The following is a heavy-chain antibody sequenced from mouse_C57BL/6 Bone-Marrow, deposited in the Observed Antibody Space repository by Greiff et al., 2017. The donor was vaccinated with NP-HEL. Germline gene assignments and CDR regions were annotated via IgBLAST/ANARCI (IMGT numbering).Heavy chain of an antibody. D-gene: IGHD1-1*01. J-gene: IGHJ2*01. V-gene: IGHV1-26*01. CDR2: INPNNGGT. CDR3: ARDYYYGSSYVSLYFDY. CDR1: GYTFTDYY. Sequence: EVQLQQSGPELVKPGASVKISCKASGYTFTDYYMNWVKQSHGKSLEWMGDINPNNGGTSYNQKVTGKATLTVDKSSSTAYMELRSLTSEDSAVYYCARDYYYGSSYVSLYFDYWGQGTTLTVSS.